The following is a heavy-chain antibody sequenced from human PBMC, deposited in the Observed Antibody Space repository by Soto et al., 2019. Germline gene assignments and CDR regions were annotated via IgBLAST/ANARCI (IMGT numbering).Heavy chain of an antibody. J-gene: IGHJ5*02. CDR3: AHRKDSSVPKTQFDP. V-gene: IGHV2-5*01. D-gene: IGHD3-22*01. CDR1: VFSLSNSEVG. CDR2: IYWNDDK. Sequence: ETGPSLVKATQTVTLTCPACVFSLSNSEVGVGLIRQAPGKALEWLALIYWNDDKRYSPSLKSRLTITKDTSKNQVVLTMTNMDPVDTATYYCAHRKDSSVPKTQFDPWGQGTLVTGSA.